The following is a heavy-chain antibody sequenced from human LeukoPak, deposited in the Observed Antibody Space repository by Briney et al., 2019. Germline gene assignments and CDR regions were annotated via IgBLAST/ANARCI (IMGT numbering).Heavy chain of an antibody. Sequence: GGSLTLFCAASGFTFSRYAMNWVRQAPGKGLEWVSTISISANTHYADSVKGRFTISRDNSKSTLYLQMNSLRAEDTAIYYCAKDHDSTGLFQDRDYWGQGTQVTISS. CDR3: AKDHDSTGLFQDRDY. CDR1: GFTFSRYA. J-gene: IGHJ4*02. V-gene: IGHV3-23*01. D-gene: IGHD6-19*01. CDR2: ISISANT.